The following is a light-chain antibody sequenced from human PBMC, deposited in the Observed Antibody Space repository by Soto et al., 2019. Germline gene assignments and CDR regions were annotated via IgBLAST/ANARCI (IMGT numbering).Light chain of an antibody. J-gene: IGKJ1*01. V-gene: IGKV1-27*01. CDR3: QNHHVAPWT. Sequence: DIQMTQSPSSLSAYVGDRVTITCRASQGISNYLVWYQQKQGKVHKLLSYAASTLQSGVPSRFSGSGSGTDFTLTISSLQPEDVATYYCQNHHVAPWTCDQGTKVEIK. CDR1: QGISNY. CDR2: AAS.